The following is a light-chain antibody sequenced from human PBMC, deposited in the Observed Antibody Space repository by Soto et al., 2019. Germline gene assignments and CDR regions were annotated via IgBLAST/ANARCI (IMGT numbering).Light chain of an antibody. V-gene: IGKV3-15*01. CDR2: GAS. J-gene: IGKJ1*01. Sequence: EIVMTQSPATLSVSPGERATLSCRASQSVSSNLAWYQQKPGQAPRLLIYGASTRATGIPARFSGSGSGIEFTLTFSSLQSEDFAVYYCQQYNNWPPGTFGQGTKVEIK. CDR1: QSVSSN. CDR3: QQYNNWPPGT.